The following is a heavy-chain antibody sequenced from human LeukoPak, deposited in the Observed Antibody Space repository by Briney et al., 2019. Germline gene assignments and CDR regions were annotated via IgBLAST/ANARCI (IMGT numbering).Heavy chain of an antibody. CDR1: GGSISSSSYS. Sequence: PSETLSLTCTVSGGSISSSSYSWGWIRQPPGKGLEWIGSIYYSGSTFYNPSLKSRVTISVDTSKNQSSLKLSSVTAADTAVYYCARQGSGRSSDYWGQGTLVTVSS. V-gene: IGHV4-39*01. CDR2: IYYSGST. J-gene: IGHJ4*02. D-gene: IGHD1-26*01. CDR3: ARQGSGRSSDY.